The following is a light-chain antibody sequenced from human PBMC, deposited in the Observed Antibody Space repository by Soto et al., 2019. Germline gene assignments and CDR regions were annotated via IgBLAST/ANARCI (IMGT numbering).Light chain of an antibody. CDR3: SSYTSSSSYV. Sequence: QSALTQTASVSGSPGQSITISCTGTSSDVGGYNYVSWYQQHPGKAPKLMIYDVSNRPSGVSNRFSGSKSGNTASLTISGLQDEDEADYYCSSYTSSSSYVFGTGTKVTVL. CDR1: SSDVGGYNY. CDR2: DVS. J-gene: IGLJ1*01. V-gene: IGLV2-14*01.